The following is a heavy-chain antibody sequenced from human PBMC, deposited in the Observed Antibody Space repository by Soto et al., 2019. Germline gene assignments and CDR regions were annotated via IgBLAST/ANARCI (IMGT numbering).Heavy chain of an antibody. D-gene: IGHD3-9*01. CDR1: GFTFSSHA. CDR2: ISYEGSNK. Sequence: ESGGGVVQPGRSLRLSCAASGFTFSSHAMHWVRQAPGKGLEWVAFISYEGSNKYYADSVKGRFTISRDNSKNTLFLQMNSLRAEDTAVYYCARGLVEINYWGQGTLVTVTS. V-gene: IGHV3-30-3*01. J-gene: IGHJ4*02. CDR3: ARGLVEINY.